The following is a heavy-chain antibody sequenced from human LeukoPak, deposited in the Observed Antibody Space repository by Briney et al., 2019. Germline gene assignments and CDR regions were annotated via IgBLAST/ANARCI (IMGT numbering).Heavy chain of an antibody. D-gene: IGHD3-22*01. CDR3: ARGHRGDSSGHLEYFQH. V-gene: IGHV3-53*01. CDR2: IYSGGST. CDR1: GFTVSSNY. J-gene: IGHJ1*01. Sequence: GGSLRLSCAASGFTVSSNYMSWVRQAAGKGLEWVSVIYSGGSTYYADSVKGRFTISRDNSKNTLYLQMNSLRGEDTAVYYCARGHRGDSSGHLEYFQHWGQGTLVTVSS.